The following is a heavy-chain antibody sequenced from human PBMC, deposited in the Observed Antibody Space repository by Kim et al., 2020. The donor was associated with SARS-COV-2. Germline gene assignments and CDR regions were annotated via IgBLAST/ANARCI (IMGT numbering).Heavy chain of an antibody. J-gene: IGHJ4*02. V-gene: IGHV3-21*01. D-gene: IGHD5-12*01. CDR2: ISSSSSYI. CDR1: GFTFSSYS. Sequence: GGSLRLSCAASGFTFSSYSMNWVRQAPGKGLEWVAAISSSSSYIYYADSVKGRFTISRDNAKNSLYLQMNSLRAEDTAVYYCARDRGLRWLQFVDYWGQETLVTVSS. CDR3: ARDRGLRWLQFVDY.